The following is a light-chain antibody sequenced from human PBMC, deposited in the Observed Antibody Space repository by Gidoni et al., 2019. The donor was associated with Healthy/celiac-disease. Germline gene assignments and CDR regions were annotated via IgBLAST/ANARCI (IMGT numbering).Light chain of an antibody. CDR1: QGISSY. V-gene: IGKV1-9*01. CDR3: QQLNSYPQFT. CDR2: SAS. J-gene: IGKJ3*01. Sequence: DIQLTQSPSFLSASVGDRVTLTCRASQGISSYLAWYQQKPGKAPKLLIYSASTLQSGVPSRFSGSGSGTEFTLTISSLQPEDFATYYCQQLNSYPQFTFGPGTKVEIK.